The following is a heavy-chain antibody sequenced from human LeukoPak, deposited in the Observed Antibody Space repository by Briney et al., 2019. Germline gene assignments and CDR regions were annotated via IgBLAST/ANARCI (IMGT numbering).Heavy chain of an antibody. CDR1: GFTFSDYY. V-gene: IGHV3-7*01. CDR2: IKQDGSEK. Sequence: GGSLRLSCAASGFTFSDYYMSWIRQAPGKGLEWVAIIKQDGSEKYYVDSVKGRFTISRDNAKNSLYLQMNSLRAEDTAVYYCAELGITMIGGVWGKGTTVTISS. D-gene: IGHD3-10*02. J-gene: IGHJ6*04. CDR3: AELGITMIGGV.